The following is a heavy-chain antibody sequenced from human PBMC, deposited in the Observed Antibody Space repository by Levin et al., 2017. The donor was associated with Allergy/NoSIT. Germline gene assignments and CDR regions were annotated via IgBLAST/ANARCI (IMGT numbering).Heavy chain of an antibody. Sequence: GESLKISCQGSGYSFTSYWNGWVRQMPGKGLEWVGIIYSGDSDTRYSPPFQGQVTIPADKSLSTAYLQWSSLKASDTAIYYCARRGTRDYYYYMDVWGKGTTVTVSS. J-gene: IGHJ6*03. CDR3: ARRGTRDYYYYMDV. CDR1: GYSFTSYW. V-gene: IGHV5-51*01. D-gene: IGHD1-1*01. CDR2: IYSGDSDT.